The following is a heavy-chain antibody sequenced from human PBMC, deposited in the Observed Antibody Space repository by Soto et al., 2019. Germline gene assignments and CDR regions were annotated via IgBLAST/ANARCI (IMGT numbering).Heavy chain of an antibody. V-gene: IGHV1-46*01. CDR3: ARGMGGSTGADWYLDL. CDR2: INTGGGGDT. D-gene: IGHD2-15*01. Sequence: QMQLMQSGAEVKEPGASVKLSCRASGYTFTNYYIHYVRQAPGQGLEWMGIINTGGGGDTRYSQNLLGRVTMTRDTSASTVHMELSSLTAEDMAVYYCARGMGGSTGADWYLDLWGRGTLVTVSS. J-gene: IGHJ2*01. CDR1: GYTFTNYY.